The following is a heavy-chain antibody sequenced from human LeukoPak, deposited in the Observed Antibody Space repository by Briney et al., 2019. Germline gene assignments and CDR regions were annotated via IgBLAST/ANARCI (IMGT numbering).Heavy chain of an antibody. Sequence: ASVKVSCKASGYTFTGYYMHWVRQAPGHGLEWMGWINPNSGGTNYAQKFQGRVTMTRDTSISTAYMELSRLRSDDTAVYYCARFSYSSGWYLIDYWGQGTLVTVSS. J-gene: IGHJ4*02. CDR2: INPNSGGT. D-gene: IGHD6-19*01. V-gene: IGHV1-2*02. CDR1: GYTFTGYY. CDR3: ARFSYSSGWYLIDY.